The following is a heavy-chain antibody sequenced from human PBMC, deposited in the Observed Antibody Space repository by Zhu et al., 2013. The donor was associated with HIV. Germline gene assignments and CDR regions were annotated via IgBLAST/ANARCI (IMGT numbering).Heavy chain of an antibody. J-gene: IGHJ4*02. V-gene: IGHV1-18*01. Sequence: HVQLVQSELSEEAWASVKSPSKASGYTFTSYGISWVRQAPGQGLEWMGWISVYNGNTNYAQKLQGRVTMTTDTSTSTAYLDLRSLRSDDTAVYYCAREGGGYFDSSGSYTDYWGQGTLVTVSS. CDR3: AREGGGYFDSSGSYTDY. CDR1: GYTFTSYG. CDR2: ISVYNGNT. D-gene: IGHD3-22*01.